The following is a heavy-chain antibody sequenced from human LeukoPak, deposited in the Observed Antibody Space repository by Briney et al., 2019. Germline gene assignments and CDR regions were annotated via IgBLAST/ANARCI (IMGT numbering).Heavy chain of an antibody. CDR1: GFIFNTYA. CDR3: AKRTSSRAFDY. CDR2: IAGSGGST. V-gene: IGHV3-23*01. Sequence: PGGSLRLSCAASGFIFNTYAMSWVRQAPGKGLEWVSAIAGSGGSTYYTDSVKGRFTTFRDNSKNTLYLHMNSLRGEDTAVYYCAKRTSSRAFDYWGQGTLVTVSS. D-gene: IGHD6-13*01. J-gene: IGHJ4*02.